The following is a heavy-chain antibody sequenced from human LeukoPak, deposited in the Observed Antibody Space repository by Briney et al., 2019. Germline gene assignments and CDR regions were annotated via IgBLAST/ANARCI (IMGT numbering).Heavy chain of an antibody. J-gene: IGHJ4*02. Sequence: GGSLRLSCAASGFTFSSYAMSWVRQAPGXXXEWVSAISGSGVSTYYADSVKGRFTISRDNSKNTLYLQMNSLRAEDTAVYYCAKGRGGDYSYGSYYFDQWGQGTLVTVSS. CDR2: ISGSGVST. CDR3: AKGRGGDYSYGSYYFDQ. D-gene: IGHD5-18*01. CDR1: GFTFSSYA. V-gene: IGHV3-23*01.